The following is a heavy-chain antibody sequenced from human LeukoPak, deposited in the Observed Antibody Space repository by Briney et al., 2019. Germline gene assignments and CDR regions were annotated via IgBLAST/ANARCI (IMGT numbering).Heavy chain of an antibody. CDR3: AREWQGGIAAAGTRIEGDY. CDR2: IKQDGSEK. Sequence: GGSLRLSCAVSGFSVSGYWMTWVRQAPGKGLEWVANIKQDGSEKNYVDSVKGRFTISRDNAENSLFLQMNNLRVEDTAVYYCAREWQGGIAAAGTRIEGDYWGQGTLVAVSS. D-gene: IGHD6-13*01. CDR1: GFSVSGYW. V-gene: IGHV3-7*01. J-gene: IGHJ4*02.